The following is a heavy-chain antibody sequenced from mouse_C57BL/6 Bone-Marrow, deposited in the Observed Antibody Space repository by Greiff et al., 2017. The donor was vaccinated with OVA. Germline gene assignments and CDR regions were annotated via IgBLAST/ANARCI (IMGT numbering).Heavy chain of an antibody. CDR2: IYPRSGNT. V-gene: IGHV1-81*01. D-gene: IGHD1-1*01. J-gene: IGHJ4*01. CDR3: AREDLNYYGSSYAMDY. CDR1: GYTFTSYG. Sequence: QVQLQQPGAELVMPGASVKLSCKASGYTFTSYGISWVKQRTGQGLEWIGEIYPRSGNTYYNEKFKGKATLTADKSSSTAYMELRSLTSEDSAVYFCAREDLNYYGSSYAMDYWGQGTSVTVSS.